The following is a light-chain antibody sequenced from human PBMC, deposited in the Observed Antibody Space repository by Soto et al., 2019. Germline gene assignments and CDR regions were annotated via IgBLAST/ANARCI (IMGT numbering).Light chain of an antibody. CDR3: QQYNDWPRT. V-gene: IGKV3-15*01. CDR2: GAS. Sequence: EIVMTQSPATLSVSPGEGATLSCRASQSVSNNLAWYQQKPGQAPRLLIYGASTRAAGIPGRLSGSGSGTEFALTISSLQSEDSAVYYCQQYNDWPRTFGQGTKVHI. CDR1: QSVSNN. J-gene: IGKJ1*01.